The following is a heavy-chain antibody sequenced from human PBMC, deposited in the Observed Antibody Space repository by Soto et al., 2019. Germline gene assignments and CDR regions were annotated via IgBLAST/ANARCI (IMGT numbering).Heavy chain of an antibody. CDR3: AREEMPTVNNYYYYMDV. J-gene: IGHJ6*03. Sequence: QVQLVQSGAEVKKPGASVKVSCKASGYTFTSYYIHWVRQAPGQGLEWMGVINPFEDSTIYAQRFQGRVTMTSDTSTSTVFMEVSSLRSEDTAVYHCAREEMPTVNNYYYYMDVWGKGTTVTVSS. CDR1: GYTFTSYY. CDR2: INPFEDST. V-gene: IGHV1-46*03. D-gene: IGHD4-4*01.